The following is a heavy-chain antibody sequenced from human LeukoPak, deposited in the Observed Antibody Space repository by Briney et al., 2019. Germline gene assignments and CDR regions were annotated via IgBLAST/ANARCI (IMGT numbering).Heavy chain of an antibody. CDR2: IHSSGSVI. D-gene: IGHD6-6*01. Sequence: PGGSLRLSCAASGLTFSTYEMNWVRQATGKGLEWISYIHSSGSVIHYADSVKGRFTISRDNAKKSLYLQMNNLRAADTAVYYCAREAPDAFDVWGQGTLVTVSS. CDR3: AREAPDAFDV. J-gene: IGHJ3*01. V-gene: IGHV3-48*03. CDR1: GLTFSTYE.